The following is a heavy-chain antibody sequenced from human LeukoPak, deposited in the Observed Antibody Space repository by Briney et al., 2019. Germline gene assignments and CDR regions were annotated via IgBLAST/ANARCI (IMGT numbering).Heavy chain of an antibody. CDR1: GGSFSGYY. V-gene: IGHV4-34*01. D-gene: IGHD6-6*01. CDR2: INHSGST. Sequence: SETLSLTCAVYGGSFSGYYWSWIRRPPGKGLEWIGEINHSGSTNYNPSLKSRVTISVDTSKNQFSLKLSSVTAADTAVYYCARGRRIAARQALDYWGQGTLVTVSS. J-gene: IGHJ4*02. CDR3: ARGRRIAARQALDY.